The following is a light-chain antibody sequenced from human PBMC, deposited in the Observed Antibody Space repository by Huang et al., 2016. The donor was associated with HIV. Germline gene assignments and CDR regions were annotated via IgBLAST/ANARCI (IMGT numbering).Light chain of an antibody. CDR3: QQRKYWPPIT. CDR1: QSVNSY. CDR2: EAS. V-gene: IGKV3-11*01. Sequence: ETVLTQSPATLSLSPRERATLSCRASQSVNSYLAWYQQKPGQTPRLLIYEASNRATGIPARFSGSVSGTDFTLTISSLEPEDFAVYYCQQRKYWPPITFGQGTRLEIK. J-gene: IGKJ5*01.